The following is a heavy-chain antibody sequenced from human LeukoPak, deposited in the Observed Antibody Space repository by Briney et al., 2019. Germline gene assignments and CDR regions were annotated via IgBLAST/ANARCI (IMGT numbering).Heavy chain of an antibody. CDR3: ARHPYPNYFDY. V-gene: IGHV4-59*08. CDR2: IYYSGST. D-gene: IGHD2-2*02. CDR1: GGSISSYY. J-gene: IGHJ4*02. Sequence: PSETLSLTCTVSGGSISSYYWSWIRQPPGKGLEWIGYIYYSGSTNYNPSLKSRVTILVDTSKNQFSLKLSSVTAADTAVYYCARHPYPNYFDYWGQGTLVTVSS.